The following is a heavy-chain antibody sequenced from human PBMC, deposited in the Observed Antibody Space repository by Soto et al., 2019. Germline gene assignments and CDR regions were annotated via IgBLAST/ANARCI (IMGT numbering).Heavy chain of an antibody. D-gene: IGHD3-16*01. J-gene: IGHJ4*02. V-gene: IGHV4-34*01. CDR1: GGSFSGYY. CDR3: ALLWGDQGRLYFAY. CDR2: INHSGST. Sequence: ASETLSLTCAVYGGSFSGYYWSWIRQPPGKGLEWIGEINHSGSTNYNPSLKSRDTISVDTSKNQFSLKLSSVTAADTAVYYCALLWGDQGRLYFAYWGKGTLVTVSS.